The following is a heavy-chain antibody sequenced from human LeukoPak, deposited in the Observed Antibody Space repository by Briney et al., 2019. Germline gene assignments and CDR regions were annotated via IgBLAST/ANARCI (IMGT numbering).Heavy chain of an antibody. Sequence: GRSLRLSCAASGFTFSSYGMDWVRQAPGKGLEWVAVIWYDGSNKYYADSVKGRFTISRYNSKNTLYLQMNSLRVEDTAVYYCARGLQVIYGMDVWGKGTTVTVSS. CDR1: GFTFSSYG. CDR3: ARGLQVIYGMDV. J-gene: IGHJ6*04. CDR2: IWYDGSNK. D-gene: IGHD2-21*01. V-gene: IGHV3-33*01.